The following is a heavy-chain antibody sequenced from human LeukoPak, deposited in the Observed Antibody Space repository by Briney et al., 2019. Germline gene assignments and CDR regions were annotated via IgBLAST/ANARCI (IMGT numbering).Heavy chain of an antibody. J-gene: IGHJ4*02. CDR2: IYHSGST. D-gene: IGHD3-10*01. CDR3: ARGSVYYYGSDY. CDR1: GGSISSSNW. Sequence: SETLSLTCAVSGGSISSSNWWSWVRQPPGKGLEWIGEIYHSGSTNYNPSLKSRVTISVDTSKNQFSLKLSSVTAADTAVYYCARGSVYYYGSDYWGQGTLVTVSS. V-gene: IGHV4-4*02.